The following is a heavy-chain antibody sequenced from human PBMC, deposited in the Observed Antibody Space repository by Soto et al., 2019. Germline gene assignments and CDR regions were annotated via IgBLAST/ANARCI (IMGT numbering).Heavy chain of an antibody. CDR3: ARARNLEHDFDY. V-gene: IGHV4-30-4*01. D-gene: IGHD1-1*01. Sequence: SETLSLTCTVSGGSISSGDYYWSWIRQPPGKGLEWIGYIYYSGSTYYNPSLKSRVTISVDTSKNQFSLKLSSVTAADTAVYYCARARNLEHDFDYWGQGTLVTVSS. CDR1: GGSISSGDYY. J-gene: IGHJ4*02. CDR2: IYYSGST.